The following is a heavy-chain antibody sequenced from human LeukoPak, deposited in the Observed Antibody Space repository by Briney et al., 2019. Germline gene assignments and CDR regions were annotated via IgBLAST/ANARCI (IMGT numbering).Heavy chain of an antibody. CDR2: INPNSGGT. D-gene: IGHD6-19*01. Sequence: ASVKVSFKASGHTFTVYYMHWVRQAPGQGREWMGWINPNSGGTNHAQKFQGRVSMTRDTSISTAYMELSRLRSDDTAVYYCAQSSGWDSLKYWGQGTLVTVSS. CDR1: GHTFTVYY. CDR3: AQSSGWDSLKY. J-gene: IGHJ4*02. V-gene: IGHV1-2*02.